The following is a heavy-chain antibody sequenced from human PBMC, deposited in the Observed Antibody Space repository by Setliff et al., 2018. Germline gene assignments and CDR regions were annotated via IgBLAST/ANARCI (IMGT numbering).Heavy chain of an antibody. J-gene: IGHJ4*02. D-gene: IGHD2-8*01. CDR2: ISVYTGNT. V-gene: IGHV1-18*01. CDR1: GYTFSHSG. Sequence: ASVKVSCKASGYTFSHSGITWVRQAPGQGLEWMGWISVYTGNTNYAPKLQGRVTMTTDASTSTAYMELRGQTSDDTAVYYCSRVVRYCSKTTCQTASGAELWGQGTLVTVSS. CDR3: SRVVRYCSKTTCQTASGAEL.